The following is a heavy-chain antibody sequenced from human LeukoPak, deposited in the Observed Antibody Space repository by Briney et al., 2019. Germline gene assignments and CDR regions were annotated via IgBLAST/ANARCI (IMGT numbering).Heavy chain of an antibody. J-gene: IGHJ4*02. CDR1: GGSISSYY. D-gene: IGHD6-13*01. CDR3: ARHLSPGIAPKDY. CDR2: IYYSGST. V-gene: IGHV4-59*08. Sequence: PETLSLTCTVSGGSISSYYWSWIRQPPGKGLEWIGYIYYSGSTNYNPSLKSRVTISVDTSKNQFSLKLSSVTAADTAVYYCARHLSPGIAPKDYWGQGTLVTVSS.